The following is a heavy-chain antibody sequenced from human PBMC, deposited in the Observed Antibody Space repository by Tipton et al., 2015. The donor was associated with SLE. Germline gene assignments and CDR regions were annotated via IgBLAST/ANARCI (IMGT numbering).Heavy chain of an antibody. CDR3: ARMSRGTYFDY. V-gene: IGHV4-59*01. CDR2: IYYSGST. CDR1: GGSISSYY. D-gene: IGHD1-26*01. Sequence: TLSLTCTVSGGSISSYYWSWIRQPPGKGLEWIGYIYYSGSTNYNPSLKSRVTISVDTSKNQLSLKLSSVTAADTAVYYCARMSRGTYFDYWGQGTLVTVSS. J-gene: IGHJ4*02.